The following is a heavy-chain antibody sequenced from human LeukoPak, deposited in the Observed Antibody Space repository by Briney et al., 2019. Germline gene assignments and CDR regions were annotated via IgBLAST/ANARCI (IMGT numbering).Heavy chain of an antibody. CDR2: INGRSDYI. D-gene: IGHD6-19*01. V-gene: IGHV3-21*01. CDR3: ARLVGSRWDYFDY. J-gene: IGHJ4*02. Sequence: PGGSLRLSCLGSGFTFSSYSMNWVRQTPGKGLEWVSSINGRSDYIFYADSVKGRFTISRDNAKSSLYLQMNSLRAEDTAVYYCARLVGSRWDYFDYWGQGTLVTVSS. CDR1: GFTFSSYS.